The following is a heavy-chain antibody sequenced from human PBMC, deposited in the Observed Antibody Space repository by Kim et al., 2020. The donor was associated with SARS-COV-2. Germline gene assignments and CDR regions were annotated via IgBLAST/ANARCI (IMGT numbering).Heavy chain of an antibody. V-gene: IGHV1-58*01. CDR2: IVVGSGNT. CDR3: AAVGQGLVVNDAFDI. Sequence: SVKVSCKASGFTFTSSAVQWVRQARGQRLEWIGWIVVGSGNTNYAQKFQERVTITRDMSTSTAYMELSSLRSEDTAVYYCAAVGQGLVVNDAFDIWGQGTMVTVSS. CDR1: GFTFTSSA. J-gene: IGHJ3*02. D-gene: IGHD6-19*01.